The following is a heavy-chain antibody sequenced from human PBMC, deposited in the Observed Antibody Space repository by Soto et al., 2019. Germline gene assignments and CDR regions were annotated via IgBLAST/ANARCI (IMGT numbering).Heavy chain of an antibody. CDR1: GESFSGYI. J-gene: IGHJ4*02. Sequence: QVQLQQSGAGLLKPSETLSLTCAVYGESFSGYIWTWIRQTPGKGLQWIGHINHSGSASYNPSLKSRVTISVHTSCSQFSLGLSSVTAAETAVYYCARGLITGSHYSGGWYYFDSWGQGTQVTVSS. D-gene: IGHD6-19*01. CDR3: ARGLITGSHYSGGWYYFDS. V-gene: IGHV4-34*01. CDR2: INHSGSA.